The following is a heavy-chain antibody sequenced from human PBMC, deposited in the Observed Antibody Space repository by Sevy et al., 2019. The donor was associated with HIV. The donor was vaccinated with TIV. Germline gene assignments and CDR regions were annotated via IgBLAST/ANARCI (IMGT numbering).Heavy chain of an antibody. CDR1: GFTFSHYA. CDR3: AKDHAVTTEWVVFDA. J-gene: IGHJ5*02. Sequence: GGSLRLSCAASGFTFSHYAMHWIRQAPGKGLEWVAAISFDGASRNYADSVRGRFTNSRDDSKNTVYLHMRGQRSEDTAVYFCAKDHAVTTEWVVFDAWGQGTLVTVSS. CDR2: ISFDGASR. V-gene: IGHV3-30*18. D-gene: IGHD4-17*01.